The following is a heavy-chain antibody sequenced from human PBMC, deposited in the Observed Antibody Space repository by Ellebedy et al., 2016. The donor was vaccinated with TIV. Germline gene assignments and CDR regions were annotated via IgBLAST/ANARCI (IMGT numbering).Heavy chain of an antibody. Sequence: SQTLSLTCAISGDSVSSNSAAWNWIRQSPSRGLEWLGRTYYRSTWYNDYAVSVKSRITINPDTSKNQFSLQLNSVTPEDTAVYYCAREEGAYYDTSGYYLPFDYWGQGTLVTVSS. CDR1: GDSVSSNSAA. V-gene: IGHV6-1*01. D-gene: IGHD3-22*01. CDR3: AREEGAYYDTSGYYLPFDY. J-gene: IGHJ4*02. CDR2: TYYRSTWYN.